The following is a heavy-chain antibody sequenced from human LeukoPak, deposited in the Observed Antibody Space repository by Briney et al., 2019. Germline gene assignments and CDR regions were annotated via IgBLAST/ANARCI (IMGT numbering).Heavy chain of an antibody. CDR2: IDPNSGGT. CDR3: ARDLHYYVAMDV. CDR1: GYTFTGYY. Sequence: ASVKVSCKASGYTFTGYYMHWVRQAPGQGLEWMGWIDPNSGGTKYAQKFKGRITMTTDMPASTAYLEVSRLINDDTAVYYCARDLHYYVAMDVWGQGTTVTVSS. V-gene: IGHV1-2*02. J-gene: IGHJ6*02. D-gene: IGHD3-10*02.